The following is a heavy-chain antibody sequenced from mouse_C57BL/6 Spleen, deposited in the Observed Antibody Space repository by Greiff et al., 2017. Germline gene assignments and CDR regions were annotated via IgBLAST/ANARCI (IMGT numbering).Heavy chain of an antibody. J-gene: IGHJ2*01. Sequence: QVQLKQSGAELARPGASVKLSCKASGYTFTSYGISWVKQRTGQGLEWIGEIYPRSGNTYYNEKFKCKATLTADKSSSTAYMELRSLKSEVSAVYFCANEEPGTGYFDYWGQGTTLTVSS. D-gene: IGHD4-1*01. V-gene: IGHV1-81*01. CDR1: GYTFTSYG. CDR3: ANEEPGTGYFDY. CDR2: IYPRSGNT.